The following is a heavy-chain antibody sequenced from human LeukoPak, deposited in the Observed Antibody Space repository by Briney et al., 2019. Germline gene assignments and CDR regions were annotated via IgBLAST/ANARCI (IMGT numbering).Heavy chain of an antibody. CDR2: IYYSGST. V-gene: IGHV4-59*08. CDR3: AGSMVRGVIMGYYYYGMDV. D-gene: IGHD3-10*01. CDR1: GGSISSYY. Sequence: PSETLSLTFTVSGGSISSYYWSWIRQPPGKGLEWIGYIYYSGSTNYNPSLKSRVTISVDTSKNQFSPKLSSVTAADTAVYYCAGSMVRGVIMGYYYYGMDVWGQGTTVTVSS. J-gene: IGHJ6*02.